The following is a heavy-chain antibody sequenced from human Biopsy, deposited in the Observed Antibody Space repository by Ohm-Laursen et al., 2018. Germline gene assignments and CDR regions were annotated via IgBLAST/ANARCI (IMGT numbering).Heavy chain of an antibody. V-gene: IGHV4-34*01. CDR3: VRGVDYYDPYHYYALDV. CDR2: INHSGRT. D-gene: IGHD3-22*01. CDR1: GESFNGYY. Sequence: QALSLTCAVYGESFNGYYWSWIRQTPGKGLEWIGEINHSGRTNYNPSLKSRVTISVDTSKNQFSLKVRSVTAADTAVYYCVRGVDYYDPYHYYALDVWGQGTTVTVSS. J-gene: IGHJ6*02.